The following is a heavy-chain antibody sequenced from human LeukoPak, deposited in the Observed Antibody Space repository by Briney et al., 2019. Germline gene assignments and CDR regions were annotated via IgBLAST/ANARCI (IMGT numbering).Heavy chain of an antibody. CDR2: IYHSGST. Sequence: PSETLSLTCTVSGYSISSGYFWGWIRPPPGKGLEWIGNIYHSGSTFYNPSLKSRVTMAADTSKNQFSLNLSSVTAADTAMYYCVSLDSSGHTDYWGQGTLVTVSS. CDR3: VSLDSSGHTDY. J-gene: IGHJ4*02. CDR1: GYSISSGYF. D-gene: IGHD3-22*01. V-gene: IGHV4-38-2*02.